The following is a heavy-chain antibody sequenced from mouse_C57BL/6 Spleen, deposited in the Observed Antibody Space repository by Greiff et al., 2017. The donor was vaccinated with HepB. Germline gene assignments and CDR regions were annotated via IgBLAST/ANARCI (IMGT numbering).Heavy chain of an antibody. Sequence: EVHLVESGGGLVQPGGSMKLSCAASGFTFSDAWMDWVRQSPEKGLEWVAEIRNKANNHATYYAESVKGRFTISRDDSKSSVYLQMNSLRAEDTGIYYCTRPGGYWYFDVWGTGTTVTVSS. J-gene: IGHJ1*03. CDR2: IRNKANNHAT. CDR3: TRPGGYWYFDV. V-gene: IGHV6-6*01. CDR1: GFTFSDAW.